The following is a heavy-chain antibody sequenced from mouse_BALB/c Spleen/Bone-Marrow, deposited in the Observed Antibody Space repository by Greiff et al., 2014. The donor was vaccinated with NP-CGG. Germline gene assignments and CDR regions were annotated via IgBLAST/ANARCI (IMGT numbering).Heavy chain of an antibody. CDR3: ARGDDYDPFAY. CDR1: GYTFTSYW. J-gene: IGHJ3*01. V-gene: IGHV1S41*01. D-gene: IGHD2-4*01. CDR2: IAPGSGST. Sequence: DLVKPGASVKLSCKASGYTFTSYWINWIKQRPGQGLEWIGRIAPGSGSTYYSEMFKGKATLTVDTSSSTAYIQPSSLSSEDSAVYFCARGDDYDPFAYWGQGTLVTVSA.